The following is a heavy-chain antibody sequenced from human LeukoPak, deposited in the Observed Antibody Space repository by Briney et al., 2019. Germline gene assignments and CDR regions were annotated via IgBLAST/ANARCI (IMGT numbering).Heavy chain of an antibody. Sequence: ASVKVSCKASGYTFTGYYMHCVRKAPGQGLEWMGWINPNSGGTNYAQKFQGRVTMTRDTSISTAYMELSRLRSDDTAVYYCARVRWLQHFDYWRQGTLVTVSS. CDR3: ARVRWLQHFDY. D-gene: IGHD5-24*01. CDR2: INPNSGGT. CDR1: GYTFTGYY. V-gene: IGHV1-2*02. J-gene: IGHJ4*02.